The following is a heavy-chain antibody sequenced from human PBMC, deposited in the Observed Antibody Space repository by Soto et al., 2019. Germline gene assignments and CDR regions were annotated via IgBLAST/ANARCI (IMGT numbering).Heavy chain of an antibody. CDR3: ARGVHYDSSGYYYFY. CDR2: IIPLFGTA. V-gene: IGHV1-69*13. CDR1: GYTFTSYG. J-gene: IGHJ4*02. Sequence: SVKVSCKASGYTFTSYGISWVRQAPGQGLEWMGGIIPLFGTAKYAQNFQGRITITADESTNTAYMELRSLRSQDTAVYYCARGVHYDSSGYYYFYWGQGTLVTVSS. D-gene: IGHD3-22*01.